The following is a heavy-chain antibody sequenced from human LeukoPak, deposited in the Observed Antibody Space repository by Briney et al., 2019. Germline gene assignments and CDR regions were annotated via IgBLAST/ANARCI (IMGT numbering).Heavy chain of an antibody. CDR3: AREGFLEWLLDYYGMDV. CDR1: GGSFSGYY. D-gene: IGHD3-3*01. V-gene: IGHV4-4*07. CDR2: IYTSGST. J-gene: IGHJ6*02. Sequence: SETLSLTCAVYGGSFSGYYWSWIRQPAGKGLEWIGRIYTSGSTNYNPSLKSRVTMSVDTSKNQFSLKLSSVTAADTAVYYCAREGFLEWLLDYYGMDVWGQGTTVTVSS.